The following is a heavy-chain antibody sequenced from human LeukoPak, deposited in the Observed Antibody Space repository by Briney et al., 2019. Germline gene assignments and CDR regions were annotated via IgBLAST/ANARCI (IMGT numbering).Heavy chain of an antibody. V-gene: IGHV4-59*01. D-gene: IGHD3-9*01. CDR1: VGSISSYN. Sequence: SETLSLTSTVSVGSISSYNWSWIRQPPGKGLEGIGYIYYSGSTNYNPSLKSRVTISVDTSKNQFSLKLSSVTAADTAVYYCARAGPSDYDILTGYLPPGYFDYWGQGTLVTVSS. J-gene: IGHJ4*02. CDR2: IYYSGST. CDR3: ARAGPSDYDILTGYLPPGYFDY.